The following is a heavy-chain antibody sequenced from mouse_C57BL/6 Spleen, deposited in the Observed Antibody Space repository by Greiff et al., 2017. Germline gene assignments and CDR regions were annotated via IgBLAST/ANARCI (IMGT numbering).Heavy chain of an antibody. V-gene: IGHV1-15*01. Sequence: QVQLQQSGAELVRPGASVTLSCKASGYTFTDYEMHWVKQTPVHGLEWIGAIDPETGGTAYNQKFKGKAILTADKSSSTAYMELRSLTSEDSAVYYCTRSYYGSSYGNYAMDYWGQGTSVTVSS. CDR3: TRSYYGSSYGNYAMDY. D-gene: IGHD1-1*01. CDR2: IDPETGGT. CDR1: GYTFTDYE. J-gene: IGHJ4*01.